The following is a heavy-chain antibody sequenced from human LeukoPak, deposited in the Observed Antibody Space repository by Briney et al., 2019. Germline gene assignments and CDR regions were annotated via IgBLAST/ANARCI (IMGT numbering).Heavy chain of an antibody. CDR2: IYYSGST. CDR1: GGSISSSSYY. D-gene: IGHD2/OR15-2a*01. Sequence: SETLSLTCTVSGGSISSSSYYWGWIRQPPGKGLEWIGSIYYSGSTYYNPSLKSRVTISVDTSKNQFSLKLSSVTAADTAVYYCAREPTFLRSQRSFDYWGQGTLVTVSS. CDR3: AREPTFLRSQRSFDY. J-gene: IGHJ4*02. V-gene: IGHV4-39*02.